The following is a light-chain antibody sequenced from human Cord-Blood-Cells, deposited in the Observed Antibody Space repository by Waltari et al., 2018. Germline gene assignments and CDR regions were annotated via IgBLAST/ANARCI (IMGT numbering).Light chain of an antibody. CDR3: QQYYSYPT. Sequence: AIRLTQSPSSLSASTGDRVTLTCRASQGISSYLAWSQQKPGKAPKLLIYAASTLQSGVPSRFSGSGSGTDFTLTISCLQSEDFATYYCQQYYSYPTFGQGTRLEIK. CDR2: AAS. V-gene: IGKV1-8*01. CDR1: QGISSY. J-gene: IGKJ5*01.